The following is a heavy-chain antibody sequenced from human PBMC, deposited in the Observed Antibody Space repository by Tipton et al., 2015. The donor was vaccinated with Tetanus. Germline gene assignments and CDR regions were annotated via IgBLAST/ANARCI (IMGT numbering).Heavy chain of an antibody. D-gene: IGHD3-10*01. CDR1: GYEFISYW. V-gene: IGHV5-51*01. CDR3: ARHSGGSEIGYYDDMDV. Sequence: VQLVQSGAEAKKPGESLRISCKASGYEFISYWIAWVRQMPGKGLEWMGVIYPADSDIRNSPSFQGQVTMSVDKSTSTAYLQWRSLKASDSAMYYCARHSGGSEIGYYDDMDVWGQGTTVTVSS. J-gene: IGHJ6*02. CDR2: IYPADSDI.